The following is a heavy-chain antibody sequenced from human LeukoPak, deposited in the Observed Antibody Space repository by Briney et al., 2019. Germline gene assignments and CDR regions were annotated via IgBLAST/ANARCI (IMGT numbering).Heavy chain of an antibody. CDR2: INPSGGST. CDR1: GYTFTSYY. D-gene: IGHD6-13*01. J-gene: IGHJ3*02. CDR3: ARNKGGSSSWFHDDAFDI. V-gene: IGHV1-46*01. Sequence: GASVKVSCKASGYTFTSYYMHWVRQAPGQGLEWMGIINPSGGSTSYAQKFQDRVTMTRDTSTSTVYMELSSLRSEDTAVYYCARNKGGSSSWFHDDAFDIWGQGTMVTVSS.